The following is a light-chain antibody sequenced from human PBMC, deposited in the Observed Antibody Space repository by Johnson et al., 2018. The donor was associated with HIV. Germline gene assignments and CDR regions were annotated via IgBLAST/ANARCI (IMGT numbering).Light chain of an antibody. Sequence: QSVLTQPPSVSAAPGQKVTISCSGSSSNIASNYVSWYQQIPGTAPKLLIYDNNKRPSVIPDRFSASKSATSAALGITGLQTGDEADYYCGTWDSSLSDYVFGTGTKVTVL. CDR3: GTWDSSLSDYV. CDR2: DNN. V-gene: IGLV1-51*01. J-gene: IGLJ1*01. CDR1: SSNIASNY.